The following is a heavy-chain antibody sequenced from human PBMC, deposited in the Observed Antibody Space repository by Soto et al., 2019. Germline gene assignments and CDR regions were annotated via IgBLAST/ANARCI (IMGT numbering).Heavy chain of an antibody. Sequence: PSETLSLTCTVSGGSISSGDYYWSWIRQPPGKGLEWIGYIYYSGSTYYNPSLKSRVTISVDTSKNQFSLKLSSVTAADTAVYYCARVRLDRRYYDSSGYERWGQGTLVTVSS. J-gene: IGHJ4*02. CDR3: ARVRLDRRYYDSSGYER. D-gene: IGHD3-22*01. CDR2: IYYSGST. CDR1: GGSISSGDYY. V-gene: IGHV4-30-4*01.